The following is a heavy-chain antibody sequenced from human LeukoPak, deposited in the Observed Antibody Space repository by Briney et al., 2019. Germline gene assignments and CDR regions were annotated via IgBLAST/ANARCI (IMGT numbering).Heavy chain of an antibody. CDR2: IIPIFGTA. J-gene: IGHJ1*01. CDR3: APDSYYYDSSGSKYFQH. V-gene: IGHV1-69*06. CDR1: GGTFSSYA. D-gene: IGHD3-22*01. Sequence: SVKVSCKASGGTFSSYAISWVRQAPGQGLEWMGGIIPIFGTANYAQKFQGRVTMTEDTSTDTAYMELSSLRSEDTAVYYCAPDSYYYDSSGSKYFQHWGQGTLVTVSS.